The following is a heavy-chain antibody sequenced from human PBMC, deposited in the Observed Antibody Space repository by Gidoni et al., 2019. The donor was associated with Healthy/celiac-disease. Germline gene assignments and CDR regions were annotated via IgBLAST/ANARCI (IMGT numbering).Heavy chain of an antibody. Sequence: EVQLVDSGGGLVKPGGSRSRSCEASGFTFSSYSMNWVRQAPGKGLEWVSSISSSSSYIYYADSVKGRFTISRDNAKNSLYLQMNSLRAEDTAVYYCARDGSHLYYFDYWGQGTLVTVSS. J-gene: IGHJ4*02. CDR2: ISSSSSYI. D-gene: IGHD5-12*01. V-gene: IGHV3-21*01. CDR1: GFTFSSYS. CDR3: ARDGSHLYYFDY.